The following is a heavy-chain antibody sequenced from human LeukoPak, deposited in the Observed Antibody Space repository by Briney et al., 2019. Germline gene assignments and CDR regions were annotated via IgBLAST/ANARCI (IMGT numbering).Heavy chain of an antibody. CDR2: IKSKTDGGTT. CDR1: GFPFRNAC. J-gene: IGHJ5*02. CDR3: TTDLRCSGTNDWFDP. V-gene: IGHV3-15*01. D-gene: IGHD2-15*01. Sequence: PGGPLSLFCAASGFPFRNACVSWVRQAPGKGLEWVGRIKSKTDGGTTAYAAPVKGSFTISRDDSKNKLHLQMNSLNTEDTGVYYCTTDLRCSGTNDWFDPWGQGTLVTVSS.